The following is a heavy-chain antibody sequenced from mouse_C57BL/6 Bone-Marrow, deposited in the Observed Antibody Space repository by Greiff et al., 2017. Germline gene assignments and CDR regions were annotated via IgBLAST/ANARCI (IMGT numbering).Heavy chain of an antibody. V-gene: IGHV1-55*01. CDR2: IYPGSGST. CDR3: ATNYYGSSSPRYFDV. Sequence: QVQLQQPGAELVKPGASVKMSCKASGYTFTSYWITWVKQRPGQGLEWIGDIYPGSGSTNYNEKFKSKATLTVDTSSSTAYMQLSSLTSEDSAVYDCATNYYGSSSPRYFDVWGTGTTVTVSS. D-gene: IGHD1-1*01. CDR1: GYTFTSYW. J-gene: IGHJ1*03.